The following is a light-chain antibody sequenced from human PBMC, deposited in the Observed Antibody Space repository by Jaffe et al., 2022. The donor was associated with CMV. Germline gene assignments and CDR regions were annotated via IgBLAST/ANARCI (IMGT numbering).Light chain of an antibody. Sequence: DIVMTQSPDSLAVSLGERATINCKSSQSIKNYLVWYQQKSGQPPKLLISWASTRESGVPDRFSGSGSGTDFTLTISSLQAEDVAVYHCQQYYSSPFTFGQGTRLEIK. CDR1: QSIKNY. V-gene: IGKV4-1*01. CDR3: QQYYSSPFT. CDR2: WAS. J-gene: IGKJ2*01.